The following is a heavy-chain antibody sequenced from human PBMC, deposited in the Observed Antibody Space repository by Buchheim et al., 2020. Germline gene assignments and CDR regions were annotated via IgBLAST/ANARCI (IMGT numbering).Heavy chain of an antibody. CDR1: GFTFSSYE. V-gene: IGHV3-48*03. CDR3: ARGDTYCTNGVCYRGVDY. J-gene: IGHJ4*02. CDR2: ISSSGSTI. D-gene: IGHD2-8*01. Sequence: EVQLVESGGGLVQPGGSLRLSCAASGFTFSSYEMNWVRQAPGKGLEWVSCISSSGSTIYYADSVKGRFTISRDNAKNSLYLQMNSLRAEDTAVYYCARGDTYCTNGVCYRGVDYWGQGTL.